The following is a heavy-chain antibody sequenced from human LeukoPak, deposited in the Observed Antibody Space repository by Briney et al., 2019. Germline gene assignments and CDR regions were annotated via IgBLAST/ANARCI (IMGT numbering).Heavy chain of an antibody. CDR2: INSDGSST. V-gene: IGHV3-74*01. CDR1: GFTFSSYW. CDR3: AFGTGREGYMDV. Sequence: GGSLRLSCAASGFTFSSYWMHWVRQAPGEGLVWVSFINSDGSSTGYADSVRGRFTVSSDNAKNTLYLHMNSLRVEDTAVYYCAFGTGREGYMDVWGKGTTVTVSS. D-gene: IGHD3-10*01. J-gene: IGHJ6*03.